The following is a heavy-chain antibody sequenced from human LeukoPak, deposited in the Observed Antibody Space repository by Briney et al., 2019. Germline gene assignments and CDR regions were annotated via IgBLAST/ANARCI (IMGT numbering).Heavy chain of an antibody. CDR2: IYSDDST. CDR1: GFTVSGVY. Sequence: PGGSLRLSCVASGFTVSGVYMSWVRQAPGQGLDWVSVIYSDDSTYYADSVKGRFTISGDNSKNTLNLQMNSLRAEDTAVYYCASRPRDAAALDYWGQGTLVTVSS. V-gene: IGHV3-53*01. CDR3: ASRPRDAAALDY. D-gene: IGHD6-13*01. J-gene: IGHJ4*02.